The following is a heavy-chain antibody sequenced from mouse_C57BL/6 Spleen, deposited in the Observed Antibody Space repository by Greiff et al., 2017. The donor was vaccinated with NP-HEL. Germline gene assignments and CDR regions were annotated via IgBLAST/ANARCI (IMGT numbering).Heavy chain of an antibody. Sequence: QVQLKESGAELVKPGASVKISCKASGYAFSSYWMNWVKQRPGKGLEWIGQIYPGDGDTNYNGKFKGQATLTADKSSSTAYMQISSLTSEDSAVYFWARGDDYGGSRRYFDVWGTGTTVTVSS. V-gene: IGHV1-80*01. J-gene: IGHJ1*03. D-gene: IGHD1-1*01. CDR1: GYAFSSYW. CDR2: IYPGDGDT. CDR3: ARGDDYGGSRRYFDV.